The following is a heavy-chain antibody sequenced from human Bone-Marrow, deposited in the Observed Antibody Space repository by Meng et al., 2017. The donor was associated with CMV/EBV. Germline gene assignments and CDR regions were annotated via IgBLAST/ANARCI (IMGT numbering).Heavy chain of an antibody. J-gene: IGHJ4*02. CDR3: ARNPVTNRRGSHFDY. D-gene: IGHD4-17*01. CDR2: IKQDGSEK. V-gene: IGHV3-7*01. Sequence: GGSLRLSCAASGFTFSSYWMSWVRQDPGKGLEWVADIKQDGSEKYCVDSVKGRFTISRDNANNSLYLQVTGLRAEDTAVYYCARNPVTNRRGSHFDYWGQGTLVTVSS. CDR1: GFTFSSYW.